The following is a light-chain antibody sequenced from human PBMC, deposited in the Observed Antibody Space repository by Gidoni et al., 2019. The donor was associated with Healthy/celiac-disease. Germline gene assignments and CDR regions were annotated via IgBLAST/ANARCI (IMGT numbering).Light chain of an antibody. V-gene: IGKV3-20*01. CDR3: QQYGSSRT. J-gene: IGKJ1*01. Sequence: EIVLTQSPGTLSLSPGARATLSCRASQSVSSSYLAWYQQKPGQATRLLFYGASSRATGIPDRFSGSVSGTDFTLTISRLEPEDFAVYYCQQYGSSRTFGQGTKVEIK. CDR1: QSVSSSY. CDR2: GAS.